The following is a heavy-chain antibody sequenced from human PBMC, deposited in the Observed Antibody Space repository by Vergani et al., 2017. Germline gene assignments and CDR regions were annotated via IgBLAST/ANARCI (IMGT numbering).Heavy chain of an antibody. CDR1: GFTFGDHG. D-gene: IGHD2-8*02. Sequence: QVQLVESGGGVVQPGRSLRLSCAASGFTFGDHGIHWVRRAPGKGLEWVALISYDGTNKYYTNSVRGRFTISRDNSKSTLFLQMNSLRVEDMAVYYCARDRGDWRYSRYFYNYYKDVWGKGTTVNV. J-gene: IGHJ6*03. CDR2: ISYDGTNK. CDR3: ARDRGDWRYSRYFYNYYKDV. V-gene: IGHV3-30-3*01.